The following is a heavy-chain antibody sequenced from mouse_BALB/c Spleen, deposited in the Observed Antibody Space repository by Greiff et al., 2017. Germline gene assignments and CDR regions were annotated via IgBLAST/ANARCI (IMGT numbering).Heavy chain of an antibody. D-gene: IGHD2-4*01. J-gene: IGHJ4*01. V-gene: IGHV5-9-4*01. Sequence: EVQLVESGGGLVKPGGSLKLSCAASGFTFTSYAMSWVRQTPEKRLEWVAEISSGGSYTYYPDTVTGRFTISSSNAKNTRYLEMSSLTSEDTAMYDCAWTTIITDYAMDYWGQGTTVTVAS. CDR2: ISSGGSYT. CDR1: GFTFTSYA. CDR3: AWTTIITDYAMDY.